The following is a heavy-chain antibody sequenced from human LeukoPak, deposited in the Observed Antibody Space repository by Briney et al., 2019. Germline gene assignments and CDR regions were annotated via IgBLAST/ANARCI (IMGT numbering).Heavy chain of an antibody. CDR1: GGSISSYY. D-gene: IGHD3-22*01. Sequence: PSQTPSLTCTVSGGSISSYYWSWIRQPPGKGLEWIGYINYSGSTNYNPSLKSRVTISVDTSKNQFSLKLSSVTAADTAVYHCARVRYYDSSGYYMANYSDYWGQGTLVTVSS. J-gene: IGHJ4*02. CDR3: ARVRYYDSSGYYMANYSDY. CDR2: INYSGST. V-gene: IGHV4-59*01.